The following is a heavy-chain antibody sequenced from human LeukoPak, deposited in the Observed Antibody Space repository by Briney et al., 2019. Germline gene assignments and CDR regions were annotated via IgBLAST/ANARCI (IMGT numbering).Heavy chain of an antibody. V-gene: IGHV1-18*04. CDR3: VRNGGGYDY. CDR1: GGTFTSYD. D-gene: IGHD3-16*01. CDR2: LRRNYGNT. J-gene: IGHJ4*02. Sequence: ASVKVSCKASGGTFTSYDIGWVRQAPGQGLEWMGWLRRNYGNTFYAQKFQGRVTVSTDASTSTAYMELRSLTSDDTAVYFCVRNGGGYDYWGQGTLVTVSS.